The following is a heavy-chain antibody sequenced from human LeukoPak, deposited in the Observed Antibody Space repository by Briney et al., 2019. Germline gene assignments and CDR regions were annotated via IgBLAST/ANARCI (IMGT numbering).Heavy chain of an antibody. D-gene: IGHD3-3*01. Sequence: TPSETLSLTCIVSGDSMSSSNWWSWVRQPPGKGLEWIGEIYHSGSTNYNPSLRSRVTISLDRSKKKFSLKLTSVTAADTAVYFCARGAEYYAIWRGYASYSDYWGQGISVTVSS. CDR2: IYHSGST. CDR3: ARGAEYYAIWRGYASYSDY. CDR1: GDSMSSSNW. J-gene: IGHJ4*02. V-gene: IGHV4-4*02.